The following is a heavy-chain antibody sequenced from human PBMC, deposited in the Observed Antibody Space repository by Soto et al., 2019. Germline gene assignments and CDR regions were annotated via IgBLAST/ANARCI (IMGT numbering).Heavy chain of an antibody. CDR2: IYYSGIT. CDR1: GGSISSSSYY. Sequence: QLQLQESAPGLVKPSETLSLTCTVSGGSISSSSYYWGWIRQPPGKGLEWIGSIYYSGITYYNPSLRSRVTISVDTSKNQFSLMLSSVTAADMAVYYCAREELGKHDWGQGTLVTVSS. CDR3: AREELGKHD. V-gene: IGHV4-39*02. J-gene: IGHJ4*02. D-gene: IGHD3-10*01.